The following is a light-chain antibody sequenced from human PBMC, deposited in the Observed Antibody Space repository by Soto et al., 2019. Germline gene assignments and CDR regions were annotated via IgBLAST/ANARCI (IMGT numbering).Light chain of an antibody. CDR3: RSYTSSSTLV. CDR2: DVS. CDR1: SSDVGGYNY. V-gene: IGLV2-14*01. Sequence: QSALTQPASVSGSPGQSITISCTGTSSDVGGYNYVSWYQQHPGKAPKLMIYDVSNRPSGVSNRSSGSKSGNTASLTISGLQAENEADYYCRSYTSSSTLVFGGGTKLTVL. J-gene: IGLJ2*01.